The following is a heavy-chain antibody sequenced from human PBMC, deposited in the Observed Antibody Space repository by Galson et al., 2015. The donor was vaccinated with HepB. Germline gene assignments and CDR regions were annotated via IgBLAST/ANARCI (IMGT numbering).Heavy chain of an antibody. CDR2: IYYSGST. J-gene: IGHJ6*02. CDR3: ARDRGGGSSPYYYYYYGMDV. V-gene: IGHV4-31*03. Sequence: LTCTVSGGSISSYYWSWIRQHPGKGLEWIGYIYYSGSTYYNPSLKSRVTISVDTSKNQFSLKLSSVTAADTAVYYCARDRGGGSSPYYYYYYGMDVWGQGTTVTVSS. CDR1: GGSISSYY. D-gene: IGHD3-16*01.